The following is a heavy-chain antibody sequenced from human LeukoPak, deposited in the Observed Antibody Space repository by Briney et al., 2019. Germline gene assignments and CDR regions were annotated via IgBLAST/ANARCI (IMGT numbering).Heavy chain of an antibody. Sequence: GGSLILSCAASGFTFSSYEMNWVRQAPGKGLEWVSYISSNGSPIFHADSVKGRFTISRDNAKNSLSLLMNSLRAEDTAVYYCARDGGSGILDWGQGTLVTVSS. CDR2: ISSNGSPI. V-gene: IGHV3-48*03. J-gene: IGHJ4*02. CDR3: ARDGGSGILD. CDR1: GFTFSSYE. D-gene: IGHD3-10*01.